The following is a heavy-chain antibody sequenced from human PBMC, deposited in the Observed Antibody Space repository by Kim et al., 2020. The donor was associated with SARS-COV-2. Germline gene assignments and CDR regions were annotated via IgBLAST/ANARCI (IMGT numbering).Heavy chain of an antibody. J-gene: IGHJ3*02. CDR1: GGSISSYY. D-gene: IGHD2-21*02. CDR2: IYYSGST. CDR3: ARDSELGYCGGDCHDAFDI. Sequence: SETLSLTCTVSGGSISSYYWSWIRQPPGKGLEWIGYIYYSGSTNYNPSLKSRVTISVDTSKNQFSLKLSSVTAADTAVYYCARDSELGYCGGDCHDAFDIWGQGTMVTVSS. V-gene: IGHV4-59*01.